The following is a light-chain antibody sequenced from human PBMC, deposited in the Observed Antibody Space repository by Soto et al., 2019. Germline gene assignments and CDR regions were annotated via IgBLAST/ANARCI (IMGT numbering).Light chain of an antibody. V-gene: IGLV1-40*01. Sequence: QAVVTQPPSVSGAPGQGVTISCTGSSSNIGQDYDVHWYQQLPGAAPRLLIYSNFNRPSGVPYRFSGSKSGSSASLVITGLQAEDEADYYCQAYDNNLSGGVFGGGTQLTVL. CDR3: QAYDNNLSGGV. CDR1: SSNIGQDYD. CDR2: SNF. J-gene: IGLJ3*02.